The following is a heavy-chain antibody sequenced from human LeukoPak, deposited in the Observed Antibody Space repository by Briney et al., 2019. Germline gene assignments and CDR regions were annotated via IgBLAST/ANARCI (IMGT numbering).Heavy chain of an antibody. J-gene: IGHJ4*02. CDR3: ARDWSITMIVVAMGGFDY. CDR1: GFTFSSYA. CDR2: ISYDGSNK. D-gene: IGHD3-22*01. Sequence: GGSLRLSCAASGFTFSSYAMHWVRQAPGKGLEWVAVISYDGSNKYYADSVKGRFTLSRDNSKNTLYLQINSLRAEDTAVYYCARDWSITMIVVAMGGFDYWGQGTLVTVSS. V-gene: IGHV3-30-3*01.